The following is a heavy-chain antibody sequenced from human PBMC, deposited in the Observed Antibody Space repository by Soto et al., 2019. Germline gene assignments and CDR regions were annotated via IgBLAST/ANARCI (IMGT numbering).Heavy chain of an antibody. CDR1: GYTLTELS. Sequence: EASVKVSCKVSGYTLTELSMHWVRQAPGKGLEWMGGFDPEDGETIYAQKFQGRVTMTEDTSTDTAYMELSSLRSEDTAVYYCATYSSSPYNWFDPWGQGTLVTVSS. CDR3: ATYSSSPYNWFDP. D-gene: IGHD6-6*01. V-gene: IGHV1-24*01. CDR2: FDPEDGET. J-gene: IGHJ5*02.